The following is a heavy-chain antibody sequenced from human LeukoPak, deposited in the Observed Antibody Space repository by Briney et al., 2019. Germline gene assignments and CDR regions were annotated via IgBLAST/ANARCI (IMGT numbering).Heavy chain of an antibody. V-gene: IGHV3-30*02. J-gene: IGHJ4*02. CDR2: IRYDGSNK. Sequence: GGSLRLSCAASGFTFSSYGMHWVRQAPGKGLEWVAFIRYDGSNKYYADSVKGRFTISRDNSKNTLYLQMNSLRAEDTAVYYCANAYEYSSSSFDYWGQGTLVTVSS. CDR1: GFTFSSYG. D-gene: IGHD6-6*01. CDR3: ANAYEYSSSSFDY.